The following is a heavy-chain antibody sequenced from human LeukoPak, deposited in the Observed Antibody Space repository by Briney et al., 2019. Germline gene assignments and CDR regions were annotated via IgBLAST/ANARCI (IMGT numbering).Heavy chain of an antibody. CDR3: AREYSYGYRIPDY. CDR1: GFTFSSYS. CDR2: ISSSSSYI. Sequence: GGSLRLSCAASGFTFSSYSMSWVRQAPGKGLEWVSSISSSSSYIYYADSVKGRFTISRDNAKNSLYLQMNSLRAEDTAVYYCAREYSYGYRIPDYWGQGTLVTVSS. V-gene: IGHV3-21*01. D-gene: IGHD5-18*01. J-gene: IGHJ4*02.